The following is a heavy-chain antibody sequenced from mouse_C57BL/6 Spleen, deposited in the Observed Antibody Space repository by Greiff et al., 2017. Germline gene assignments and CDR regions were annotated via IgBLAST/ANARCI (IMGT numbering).Heavy chain of an antibody. CDR3: ARSDYYAYYFDY. CDR2: IYPGDGDT. Sequence: LVESGPELVKPGASVKISCKASGYAFSSSWMNWVKQRPGKGLEWIGRIYPGDGDTNYNGKFKGKATLSAAKASSTAYMQLSSLTSEDSAVYFCARSDYYAYYFDYWGQGTTLTVSS. CDR1: GYAFSSSW. V-gene: IGHV1-82*01. J-gene: IGHJ2*01. D-gene: IGHD1-1*01.